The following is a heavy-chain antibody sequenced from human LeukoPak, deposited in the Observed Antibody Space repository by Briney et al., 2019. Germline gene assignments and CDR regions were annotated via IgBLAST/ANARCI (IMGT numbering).Heavy chain of an antibody. D-gene: IGHD2-2*01. V-gene: IGHV3-74*01. CDR1: GFTFSSYW. J-gene: IGHJ4*02. Sequence: GGSLRLSCAASGFTFSSYWMHWVRHAPGKGLVWVSRINSDGSSTSYADSVKGRFTISRDNAKNTLYLQMNSLRAEDTAVYYCARGLVVVPAAMRYWGQGTLVIVSS. CDR2: INSDGSST. CDR3: ARGLVVVPAAMRY.